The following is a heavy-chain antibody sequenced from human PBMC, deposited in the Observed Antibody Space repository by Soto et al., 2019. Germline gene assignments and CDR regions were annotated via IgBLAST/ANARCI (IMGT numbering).Heavy chain of an antibody. J-gene: IGHJ6*02. V-gene: IGHV4-31*03. Sequence: SETLSLTCTVSGGSISSGCYYWSWIRQHPGKSMEWIGYIYYSGSTYYNPSIKSRVTISVDTSKNQFSLKLSSVTAADTAVYYCAREPGYYYGMDVWGQGTTVTVSS. CDR2: IYYSGST. D-gene: IGHD2-2*01. CDR3: AREPGYYYGMDV. CDR1: GGSISSGCYY.